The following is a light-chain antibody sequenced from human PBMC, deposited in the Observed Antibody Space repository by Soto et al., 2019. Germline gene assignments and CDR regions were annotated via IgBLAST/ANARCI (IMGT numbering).Light chain of an antibody. CDR1: QSVGSY. J-gene: IGKJ4*01. V-gene: IGKV3-11*01. CDR3: QQRDNWPPKVT. CDR2: DAS. Sequence: EIVLTQSPGTLSLSTGEGATLSCRASQSVGSYLAWYQQKPGQAPRLLIYDASNRATGIPARFSGSGSGTDFTLTISSLEPEDVAVYYCQQRDNWPPKVTFGGGTKVDIK.